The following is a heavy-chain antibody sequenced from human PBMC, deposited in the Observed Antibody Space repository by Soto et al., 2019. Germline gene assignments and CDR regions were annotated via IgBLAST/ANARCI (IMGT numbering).Heavy chain of an antibody. J-gene: IGHJ4*02. V-gene: IGHV3-74*01. Sequence: EVQLVESGGGVVQPGGSLRLSCAASGFTFSSYWMHWVRQAPGKGLVWVSRVNPDGSDTSYADSVKGRFTISRDNAKNTLYLQMNSLRAEDTAVYYCARVAVGSYYFDYWGQGTLLTVCS. CDR2: VNPDGSDT. D-gene: IGHD6-13*01. CDR1: GFTFSSYW. CDR3: ARVAVGSYYFDY.